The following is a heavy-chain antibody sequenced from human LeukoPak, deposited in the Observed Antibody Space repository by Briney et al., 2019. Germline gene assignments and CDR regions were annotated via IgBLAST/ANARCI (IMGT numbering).Heavy chain of an antibody. CDR3: ARSYSSSWYRRVNWFDP. CDR1: GGSFSGYY. D-gene: IGHD6-13*01. CDR2: INHSGST. J-gene: IGHJ5*02. Sequence: SETLSLTCAVYGGSFSGYYWSWIRQPPGKGLEWIGEINHSGSTNYNPSLKSRVTISVDTSKNQFSLKLSSVTAADTAVYYCARSYSSSWYRRVNWFDPWGQGTLVTVSS. V-gene: IGHV4-34*01.